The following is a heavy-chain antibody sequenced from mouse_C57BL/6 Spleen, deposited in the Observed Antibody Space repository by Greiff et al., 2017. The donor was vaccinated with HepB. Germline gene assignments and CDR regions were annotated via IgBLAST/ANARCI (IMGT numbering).Heavy chain of an antibody. CDR2: IYPGGGYT. CDR3: ARSNDYDAMDY. CDR1: GYTFTNYW. V-gene: IGHV1-63*01. Sequence: VQLQESGAELVRPGTSVKMSCKASGYTFTNYWIGWAKQRPGHGLEWIGDIYPGGGYTNYNEKFKGKATLTADKSSSTAYMQFSSLTSEDSAIYYCARSNDYDAMDYWGQGTSVTVSS. J-gene: IGHJ4*01.